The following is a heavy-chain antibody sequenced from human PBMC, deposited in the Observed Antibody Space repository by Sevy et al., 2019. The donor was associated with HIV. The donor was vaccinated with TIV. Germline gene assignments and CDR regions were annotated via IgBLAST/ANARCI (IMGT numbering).Heavy chain of an antibody. CDR3: ARPTPRIAPSSAAFFDY. CDR2: INGRGGSA. CDR1: GFTFSSFA. J-gene: IGHJ4*02. V-gene: IGHV3-23*01. D-gene: IGHD1-26*01. Sequence: GGSLRLSCAASGFTFSSFAMSWVRHIPGKGLEWVSTINGRGGSAYYADSVEGRFTLSRDNYNNTGFLQMNRLRDEDTAVYYCARPTPRIAPSSAAFFDYWGQGTLVTVSS.